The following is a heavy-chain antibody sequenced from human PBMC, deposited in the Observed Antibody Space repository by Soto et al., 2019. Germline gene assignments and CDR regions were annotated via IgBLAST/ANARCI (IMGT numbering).Heavy chain of an antibody. CDR2: IWYDGSNK. CDR3: ARVHSSSWYGNFDY. V-gene: IGHV3-33*01. D-gene: IGHD6-13*01. J-gene: IGHJ4*02. CDR1: GFTFSSYG. Sequence: PGGSLRLSCAASGFTFSSYGMHWVRQAPGKGLEWVAVIWYDGSNKYYADSVKGRFTISRDNSKNTLYLQMNSLRAEDTAVYYCARVHSSSWYGNFDYWGQGTLVTVSS.